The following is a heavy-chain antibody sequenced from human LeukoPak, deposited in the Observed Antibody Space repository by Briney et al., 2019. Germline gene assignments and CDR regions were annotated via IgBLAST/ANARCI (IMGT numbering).Heavy chain of an antibody. CDR1: GYTFTGYY. V-gene: IGHV1-2*02. Sequence: GASVKVSCKASGYTFTGYYMHWVRQAPGQGLEWMGWINPNSGGTNYAQKFQGRVTMTRDTSISTAYMELSRLRSDDTAVYYCARDLGIAVTYDYWGQRTLVTVSS. CDR3: ARDLGIAVTYDY. CDR2: INPNSGGT. D-gene: IGHD6-19*01. J-gene: IGHJ4*02.